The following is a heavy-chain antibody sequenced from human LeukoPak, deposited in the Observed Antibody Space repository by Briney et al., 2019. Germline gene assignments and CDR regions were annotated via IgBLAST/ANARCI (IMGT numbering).Heavy chain of an antibody. CDR3: AREGTGYCSSTSYCYWFDP. J-gene: IGHJ5*02. CDR2: IYYSGST. Sequence: PSETLSLTCTVSGGSISSGDYYWSWIRQPPGNGLEWIGYIYYSGSTYYNPSLKSRVTISVDTSKNQFSLKLSSVTAADTAVYYCAREGTGYCSSTSYCYWFDPWGQGTLVTVSS. D-gene: IGHD2-2*01. V-gene: IGHV4-30-4*08. CDR1: GGSISSGDYY.